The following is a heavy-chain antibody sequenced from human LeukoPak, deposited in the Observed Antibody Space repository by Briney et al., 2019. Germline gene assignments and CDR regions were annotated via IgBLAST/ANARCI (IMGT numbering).Heavy chain of an antibody. D-gene: IGHD4-17*01. CDR2: ISYSGST. CDR3: ARLRQTVINSYYGMDV. J-gene: IGHJ6*02. V-gene: IGHV4-59*08. Sequence: PSETLSLTCTVSGGSISSYYWSWIRQPPGKGLEWIGYISYSGSTNYNPSLKSRVTISVDTSKNQFSLKLSSVTAADTAVYYCARLRQTVINSYYGMDVWGQGTTVTASS. CDR1: GGSISSYY.